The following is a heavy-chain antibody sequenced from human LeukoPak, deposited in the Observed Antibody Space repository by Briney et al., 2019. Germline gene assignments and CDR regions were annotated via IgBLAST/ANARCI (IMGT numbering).Heavy chain of an antibody. CDR3: ATHCSSTSCPFDAFDI. V-gene: IGHV1-46*01. D-gene: IGHD2-2*01. Sequence: ASVNVSCKASGYTFTSYYMHWVRQAPGQGLEWMGIINPSGGSTSYAQKFQGRVTMTGDTSTSTVYMELSSLRSEDTAVYYCATHCSSTSCPFDAFDIWGQGTMVTVSS. J-gene: IGHJ3*02. CDR1: GYTFTSYY. CDR2: INPSGGST.